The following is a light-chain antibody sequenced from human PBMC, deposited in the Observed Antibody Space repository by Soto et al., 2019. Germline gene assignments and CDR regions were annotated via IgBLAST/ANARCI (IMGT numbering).Light chain of an antibody. CDR1: QSISSW. J-gene: IGKJ5*01. CDR3: QQYNSYPIT. Sequence: DILMTQSPSALFASVGDRVTITCRASQSISSWLAWYQQKPGKAPKLLIYKASSLESGVPSRFSGSGSGTEFTLTISSLQPDDFATYYCQQYNSYPITFGQGTRLEIK. V-gene: IGKV1-5*03. CDR2: KAS.